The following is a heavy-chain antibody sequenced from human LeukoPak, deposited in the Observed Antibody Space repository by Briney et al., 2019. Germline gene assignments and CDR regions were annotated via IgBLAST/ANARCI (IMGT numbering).Heavy chain of an antibody. CDR2: INSRIDII. J-gene: IGHJ4*02. Sequence: QPGGSLRLSCAASGFTFSSYSMNWVRQAPGQGLEWISYINSRIDIIHYADSVKGRFTISRDNARNSLYLQMTSLRTDDTAVYYCAIYYDRQLHHGLIRYWGQGTLVTVSS. CDR3: AIYYDRQLHHGLIRY. V-gene: IGHV3-48*01. D-gene: IGHD3-16*01. CDR1: GFTFSSYS.